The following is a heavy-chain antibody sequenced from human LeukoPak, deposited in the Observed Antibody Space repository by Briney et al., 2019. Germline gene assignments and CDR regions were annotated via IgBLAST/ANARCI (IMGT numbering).Heavy chain of an antibody. CDR3: AKSAVHDYGDYVSPFDY. V-gene: IGHV3-23*01. J-gene: IGHJ4*02. CDR1: GFTFSSYA. Sequence: GGSLRLSCAASGFTFSSYAMSWVRQAPGKGLEWVSDINGSGGSTYYADSVKGRFTISRDNSKNTLYLQMNSLRAEDTAVYYCAKSAVHDYGDYVSPFDYWGQGTLVTVSS. D-gene: IGHD4-17*01. CDR2: INGSGGST.